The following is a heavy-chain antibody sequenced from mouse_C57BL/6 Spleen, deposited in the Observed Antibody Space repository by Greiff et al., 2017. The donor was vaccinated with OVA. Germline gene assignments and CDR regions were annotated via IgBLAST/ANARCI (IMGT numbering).Heavy chain of an antibody. CDR2: ISDGGSYT. D-gene: IGHD3-1*01. J-gene: IGHJ1*03. CDR1: GFTFSSYA. CDR3: ARDRGEGYFDV. Sequence: EVQRVESGGGLVKPGGSLKLSCAASGFTFSSYAMSWVRQTPEKRLEWVATISDGGSYTYYPDNVKGRFTISRDNAKNNLYLQMSHLKSEDTAMYYCARDRGEGYFDVWGTGTTVTVSS. V-gene: IGHV5-4*01.